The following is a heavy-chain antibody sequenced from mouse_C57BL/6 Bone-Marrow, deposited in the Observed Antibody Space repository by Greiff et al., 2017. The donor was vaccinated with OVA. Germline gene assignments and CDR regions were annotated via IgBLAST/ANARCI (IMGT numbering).Heavy chain of an antibody. CDR1: GFTFSDAW. D-gene: IGHD1-1*01. J-gene: IGHJ2*01. CDR2: IRNKANNHAT. Sequence: EVNVVESGGGLVQPGGSMKLSCAASGFTFSDAWMDWVRQSPEQGLEWVAEIRNKANNHATYYAESVKGRFTISRDDSKSSVYLQMNSLRAEDTGIYYCTSYITTVIDYWGQGTTLTVSS. V-gene: IGHV6-6*01. CDR3: TSYITTVIDY.